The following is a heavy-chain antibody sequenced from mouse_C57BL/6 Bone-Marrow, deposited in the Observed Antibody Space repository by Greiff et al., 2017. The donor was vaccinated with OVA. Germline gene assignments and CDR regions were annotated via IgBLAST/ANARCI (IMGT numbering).Heavy chain of an antibody. CDR3: TREGDAAMDY. Sequence: EVKVVESGEGLVKPGGSLKLSCAASGFTFSSYAMSWVRQTPEKRLEWVAYISSGGDYIYYADTVKGRFTISRDNARTTMYLQMRSLKSEDTAMYYCTREGDAAMDYGGQGTSVTVSA. D-gene: IGHD2-13*01. J-gene: IGHJ4*01. CDR2: ISSGGDYI. V-gene: IGHV5-9-1*02. CDR1: GFTFSSYA.